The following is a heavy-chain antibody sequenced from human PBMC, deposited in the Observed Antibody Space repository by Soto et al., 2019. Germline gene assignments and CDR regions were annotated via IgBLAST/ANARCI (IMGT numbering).Heavy chain of an antibody. J-gene: IGHJ6*04. CDR1: GFTFSSYA. V-gene: IGHV3-30-3*01. D-gene: IGHD3-16*02. Sequence: GGSLRLSCAASGFTFSSYAMHWVRQAPGKGLEWVAVISYDGSNKYYADSVKGRFTISRDNSKNTLYLQMNSLRAEDTAVYYWARDLSAYYYCGRDVWGKGTRVTFPS. CDR2: ISYDGSNK. CDR3: ARDLSAYYYCGRDV.